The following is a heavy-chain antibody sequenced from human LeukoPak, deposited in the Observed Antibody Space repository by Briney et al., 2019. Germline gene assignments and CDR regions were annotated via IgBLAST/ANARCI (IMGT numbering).Heavy chain of an antibody. D-gene: IGHD6-13*01. Sequence: SQTLSLTCTLSGGSISTGSDYWSWIRQPAGKGLEWIGRIYTSGSTHYNPSLKSRVTISVDTAKNQFSLKLGSVTAADTAVYYCAIQTKEGSSWYHSYYYYMDVWGKGTTVTISS. J-gene: IGHJ6*03. CDR2: IYTSGST. V-gene: IGHV4-61*02. CDR1: GGSISTGSDY. CDR3: AIQTKEGSSWYHSYYYYMDV.